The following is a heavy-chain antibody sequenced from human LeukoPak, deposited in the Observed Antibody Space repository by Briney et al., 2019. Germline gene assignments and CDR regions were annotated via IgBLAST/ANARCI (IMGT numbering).Heavy chain of an antibody. CDR2: ISYTGNT. J-gene: IGHJ3*02. Sequence: SETLSLTCSVSGGSISSSNHVWGWIRQPLGKGLEWIGAISYTGNTYYNPSLKSRVSLSVDTSKNQFSLKVDSVTAADMAVYSCARVGHDYYGSGSSAIDIWGQGTMVTVSS. V-gene: IGHV4-39*02. D-gene: IGHD3-10*01. CDR3: ARVGHDYYGSGSSAIDI. CDR1: GGSISSSNHV.